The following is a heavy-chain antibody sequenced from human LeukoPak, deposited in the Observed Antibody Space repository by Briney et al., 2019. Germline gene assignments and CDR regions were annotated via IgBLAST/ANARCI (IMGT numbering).Heavy chain of an antibody. CDR1: GYSISSGYY. J-gene: IGHJ6*02. V-gene: IGHV4-38-2*02. Sequence: SETLSLTCTVSGYSISSGYYWGWIRQPPGKGLEWIGSIYHSGSTYYNPSLKSRVTISVDTSKNQFSLKLSSVTAADTAVYYCATGDGIQLWSEGEYGMDVWGQGTTVTVSS. CDR3: ATGDGIQLWSEGEYGMDV. D-gene: IGHD5-18*01. CDR2: IYHSGST.